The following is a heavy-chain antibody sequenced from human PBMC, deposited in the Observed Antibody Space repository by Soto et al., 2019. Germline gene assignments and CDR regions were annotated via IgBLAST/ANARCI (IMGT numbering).Heavy chain of an antibody. Sequence: QVQLVESGGGVVQPWRSLRISCAASGFTFSSYAMHWVRQAPGKGLEWVAVISYDGSNKYYADSVKGRFTISRDNSKNTLYLQMNSLRAEDTAVYYCARGRVGDSEYLGFDYWGQGTLVTVSS. J-gene: IGHJ4*02. CDR3: ARGRVGDSEYLGFDY. CDR1: GFTFSSYA. CDR2: ISYDGSNK. D-gene: IGHD3-10*01. V-gene: IGHV3-30-3*01.